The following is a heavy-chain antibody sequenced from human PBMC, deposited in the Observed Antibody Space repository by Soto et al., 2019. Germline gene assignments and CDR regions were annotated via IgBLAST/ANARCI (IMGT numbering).Heavy chain of an antibody. CDR1: GFTFKNYW. J-gene: IGHJ4*02. CDR3: AREGVNIVPTTDY. D-gene: IGHD2-21*01. V-gene: IGHV3-7*01. CDR2: IKQDGSEK. Sequence: PGGSLRLSCAASGFTFKNYWMSWVRQAPGKGLEWVANIKQDGSEKYYVDSVKGRFTVSRDNAKISLYLQMNSLRLEDTAVYYCAREGVNIVPTTDYWGQGALVTVSS.